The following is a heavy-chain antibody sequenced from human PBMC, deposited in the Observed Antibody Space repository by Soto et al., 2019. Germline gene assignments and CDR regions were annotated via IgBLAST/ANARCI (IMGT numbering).Heavy chain of an antibody. D-gene: IGHD2-2*01. V-gene: IGHV1-69*01. J-gene: IGHJ6*02. CDR1: GGDFKNFI. CDR3: ARVVSCLSSSCLYYGMDV. CDR2: VLPIFGTP. Sequence: VQLVQSGAEVRKPGSSVKVSCKASGGDFKNFIIAWVRQAPGHGLEWMGGVLPIFGTPNFVQKFQDRVTITADEATSTTYMDLRSLRSADTAVYYCARVVSCLSSSCLYYGMDVWGQGTTVIVSS.